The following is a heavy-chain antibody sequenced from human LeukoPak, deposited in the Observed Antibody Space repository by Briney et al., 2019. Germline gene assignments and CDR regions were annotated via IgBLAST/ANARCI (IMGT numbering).Heavy chain of an antibody. CDR3: TRAPRKAWFDP. CDR1: GGCISSYY. J-gene: IGHJ5*02. V-gene: IGHV4-59*01. CDR2: TSYSGNT. Sequence: SETLSLTCTVSGGCISSYYCSWIRQAPGKGLEWIGYTSYSGNTNYNPSLKSRVTMSVDTSRKQFSLRLTSVTAADTAVYYCTRAPRKAWFDPWGQGTLVTVSS. D-gene: IGHD1-14*01.